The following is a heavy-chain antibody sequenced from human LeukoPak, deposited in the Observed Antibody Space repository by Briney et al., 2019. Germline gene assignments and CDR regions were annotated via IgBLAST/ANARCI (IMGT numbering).Heavy chain of an antibody. J-gene: IGHJ4*02. V-gene: IGHV4-39*07. CDR1: GASISSTGSY. Sequence: SETLSLTCTVSGASISSTGSYWAWIRQPPGKGLDWIGTISYAGSTNYNPSLNTRVTISTDTSNNQFSLRLSSVTDADTAVYYCATLTTVISPAYFDSWGQGTLVTVSS. CDR2: ISYAGST. D-gene: IGHD4-23*01. CDR3: ATLTTVISPAYFDS.